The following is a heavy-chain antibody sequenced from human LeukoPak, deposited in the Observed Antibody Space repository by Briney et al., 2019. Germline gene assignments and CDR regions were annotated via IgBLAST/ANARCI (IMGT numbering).Heavy chain of an antibody. J-gene: IGHJ4*02. D-gene: IGHD5-24*01. CDR1: GFTFSSYE. Sequence: PGGSLRLSCAVSGFTFSSYEMNWVRQAPGKGLEWVSYISSSGSTICYADSVKGRFTISRDNAKNSLYLQMNSLRVEDTAVYYCARDSQRWGNFDSWGQGTLVSVSS. V-gene: IGHV3-48*03. CDR2: ISSSGSTI. CDR3: ARDSQRWGNFDS.